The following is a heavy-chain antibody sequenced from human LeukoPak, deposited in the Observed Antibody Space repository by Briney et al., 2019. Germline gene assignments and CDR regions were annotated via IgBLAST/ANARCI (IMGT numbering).Heavy chain of an antibody. CDR3: ARQGSGSLIDAFDI. Sequence: PSETLSLTCTVSGGSISSYYWSWIRQPPGKGLEWIGYIYYSGSTNYNPSLKSRVTISVDTSKNQFSLKLSSVTAADTAVYYCARQGSGSLIDAFDIWGQGTMVTVSS. D-gene: IGHD1-26*01. V-gene: IGHV4-59*08. CDR2: IYYSGST. CDR1: GGSISSYY. J-gene: IGHJ3*02.